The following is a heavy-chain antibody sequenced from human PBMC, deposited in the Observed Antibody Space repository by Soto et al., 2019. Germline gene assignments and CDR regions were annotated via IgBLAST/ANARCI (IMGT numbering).Heavy chain of an antibody. V-gene: IGHV4-4*02. D-gene: IGHD2-15*01. CDR2: IYHSGST. Sequence: PGRGLEWIGEIYHSGSTNYNLSLKSRVTLSVDKSKNQFSLRLSSVTAADTAMYYCARRGGGLLLAATTPFDYRGQGTLVT. CDR3: ARRGGGLLLAATTPFDY. J-gene: IGHJ4*02.